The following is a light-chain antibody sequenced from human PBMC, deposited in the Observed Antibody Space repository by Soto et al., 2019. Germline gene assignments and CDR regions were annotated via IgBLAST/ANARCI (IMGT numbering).Light chain of an antibody. V-gene: IGKV3-11*01. Sequence: EIVLTQSPATLSLSPGERATLSCRASQSVSSYLAWYQHKPGQAPRLLIYDASNRATGIPARFSGSGSGTDFTLPISSRAAAEDAVDYCHQRSGWPPLTFGGGTKVEIK. CDR1: QSVSSY. CDR3: HQRSGWPPLT. J-gene: IGKJ4*02. CDR2: DAS.